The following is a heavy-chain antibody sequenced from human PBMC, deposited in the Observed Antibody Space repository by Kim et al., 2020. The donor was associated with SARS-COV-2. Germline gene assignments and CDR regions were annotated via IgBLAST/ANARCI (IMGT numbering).Heavy chain of an antibody. V-gene: IGHV3-30*04. J-gene: IGHJ4*02. CDR2: ISYDGSNK. CDR1: GFTFSSYA. D-gene: IGHD6-19*01. Sequence: GGSLRLSCAASGFTFSSYAMHWVRQAPGKGLEWVAVISYDGSNKYYADSVKGRFTISRDNSKNTLYLQMNSLRAEDTAVYYCARSSGSGWFLDFDYWGQGTLVTVSS. CDR3: ARSSGSGWFLDFDY.